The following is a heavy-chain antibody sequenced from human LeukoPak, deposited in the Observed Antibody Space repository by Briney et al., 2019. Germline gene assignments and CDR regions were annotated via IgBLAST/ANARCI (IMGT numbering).Heavy chain of an antibody. V-gene: IGHV3-21*01. D-gene: IGHD3-22*01. CDR3: ARESSGYFY. Sequence: AGGSLRLSCAASGFTFSTYSMNWVRQAPGKGLEWVSSISSGSSFIYYADSVKGRFTISRDNAKNSLFLQMNSLRAEDTAVYCCARESSGYFYWGQGTLVTVSS. CDR2: ISSGSSFI. J-gene: IGHJ4*02. CDR1: GFTFSTYS.